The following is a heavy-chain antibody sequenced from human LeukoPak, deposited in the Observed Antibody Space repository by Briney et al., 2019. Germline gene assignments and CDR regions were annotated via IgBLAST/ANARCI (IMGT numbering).Heavy chain of an antibody. Sequence: GESLKISCKGSGYSFTSYWIGWVRQMPGKGLEWMVIIYPGDSDTRYSPSFQGQVTISADKSISTAYLQWSSLKASDTAMYYCARVYYYDSSRGEYFQHWGQGTLVTVSS. V-gene: IGHV5-51*01. CDR1: GYSFTSYW. D-gene: IGHD3-22*01. J-gene: IGHJ1*01. CDR2: IYPGDSDT. CDR3: ARVYYYDSSRGEYFQH.